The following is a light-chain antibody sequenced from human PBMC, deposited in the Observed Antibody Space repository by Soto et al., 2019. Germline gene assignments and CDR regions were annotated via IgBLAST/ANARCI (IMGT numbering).Light chain of an antibody. J-gene: IGLJ1*01. Sequence: QSALTQPASVSGSPGQSITISCTGTSNDVGSYKFVSWYQQYPGKAPKLIIFEVSKRPSGVSNRFSGSKSGKRASLTISGLRAEDEADYYCCSCTSNTFPYVFGSGTKVTV. CDR3: CSCTSNTFPYV. CDR2: EVS. V-gene: IGLV2-23*02. CDR1: SNDVGSYKF.